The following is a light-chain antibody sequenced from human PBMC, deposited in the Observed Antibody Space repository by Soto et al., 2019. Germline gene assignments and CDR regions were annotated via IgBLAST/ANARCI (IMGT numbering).Light chain of an antibody. CDR1: SFNIGRNP. CDR2: SNN. Sequence: QSVLTQPPSASGTPGQRVTISCSGSSFNIGRNPVNWYQQFPGTAPKLLIYSNNQRPSGVPDRFSGSKSGTSASLAISGLRSEDEADYYCAAWDDSLSAVFGGGTKLTVL. V-gene: IGLV1-47*02. CDR3: AAWDDSLSAV. J-gene: IGLJ3*02.